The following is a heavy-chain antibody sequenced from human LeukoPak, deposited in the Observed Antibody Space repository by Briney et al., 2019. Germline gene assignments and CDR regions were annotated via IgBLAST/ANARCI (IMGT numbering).Heavy chain of an antibody. CDR2: MSGGGGST. D-gene: IGHD3-3*01. J-gene: IGHJ6*02. CDR3: AKTCYDFWSGYLHYYYYGMDV. CDR1: GFTFSSYA. Sequence: GGSLRLSCAASGFTFSSYAMSWVRQAPGKGLEWVSAMSGGGGSTNYADAVKGRFTISRDNSKNTLYLQMNSLRAEDTAVYYCAKTCYDFWSGYLHYYYYGMDVWGQGTTVTVSS. V-gene: IGHV3-23*01.